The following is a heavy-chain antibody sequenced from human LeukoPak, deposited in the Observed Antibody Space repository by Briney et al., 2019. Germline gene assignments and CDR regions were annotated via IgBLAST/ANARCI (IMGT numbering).Heavy chain of an antibody. D-gene: IGHD5-18*01. CDR2: IYYSGST. CDR1: GGSISSYY. V-gene: IGHV4-59*01. CDR3: AGRRGKLWFSY. J-gene: IGHJ4*02. Sequence: SETLSLTCTASGGSISSYYWSWIRQPPGKGLEWIGYIYYSGSTNYNPSLKSRVTISVDTSKNQFSLKLSSVTAADTAVYYCAGRRGKLWFSYRGQGTLVTVSS.